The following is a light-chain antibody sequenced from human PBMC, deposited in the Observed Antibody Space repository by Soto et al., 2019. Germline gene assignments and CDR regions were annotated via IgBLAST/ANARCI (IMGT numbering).Light chain of an antibody. CDR1: QSISSW. CDR3: QQYNSHSWK. Sequence: ITQSASTRCVSPGKRDTLSCRASQSISSWLAWYQQKAGKAPNLLIYDASSLESGVPSRFSGSGSGTEFTLTISSLQPDDFATYYCQQYNSHSWKFGQGTKVDIK. CDR2: DAS. J-gene: IGKJ1*01. V-gene: IGKV1-5*01.